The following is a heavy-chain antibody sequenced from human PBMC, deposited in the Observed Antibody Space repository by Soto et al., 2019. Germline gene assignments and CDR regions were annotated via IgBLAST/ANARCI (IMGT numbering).Heavy chain of an antibody. V-gene: IGHV4-31*03. Sequence: SETLSLTCTVSGGSISSGGYYWSWIRQHPGKGLEWIGYIYYSGSTYYNPSLKSRVTISVDTSKNQFSLKLSSVTAADTAVYYCARTPGAGANMDVWGKGTTVTVSS. J-gene: IGHJ6*03. CDR3: ARTPGAGANMDV. CDR2: IYYSGST. CDR1: GGSISSGGYY.